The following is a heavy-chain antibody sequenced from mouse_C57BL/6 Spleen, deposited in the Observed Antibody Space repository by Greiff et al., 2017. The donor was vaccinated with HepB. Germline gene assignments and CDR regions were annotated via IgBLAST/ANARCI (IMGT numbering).Heavy chain of an antibody. V-gene: IGHV1-42*01. CDR1: GYSFTGYY. D-gene: IGHD2-3*01. CDR2: INPSTGGT. CDR3: ARAPTYDGYSLAY. Sequence: VQLKQSGPELVKPGASVKISCKASGYSFTGYYMNWVKQSPEKSLEWIGEINPSTGGTTYNQKFKAKATLTVDKSSSTAYMQLKSLTSEDSAVYYCARAPTYDGYSLAYWGQGTLVTVSA. J-gene: IGHJ3*01.